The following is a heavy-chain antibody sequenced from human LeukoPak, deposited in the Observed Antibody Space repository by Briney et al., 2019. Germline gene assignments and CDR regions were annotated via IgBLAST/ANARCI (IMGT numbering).Heavy chain of an antibody. V-gene: IGHV1-69*04. CDR2: IIPILGIA. J-gene: IGHJ4*02. Sequence: SVKVSCKASGGTFSSYAINWVRQAPGQGLEWMGRIIPILGIANYAQKFQGRVTITADKSTSTAYMELSSLRSEDTAVYYCAGSNYYGSGSYLDPSDYWGQGTLVTVSS. CDR1: GGTFSSYA. D-gene: IGHD3-10*01. CDR3: AGSNYYGSGSYLDPSDY.